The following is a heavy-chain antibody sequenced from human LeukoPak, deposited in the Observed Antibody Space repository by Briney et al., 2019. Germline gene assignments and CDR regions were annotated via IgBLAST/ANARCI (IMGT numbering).Heavy chain of an antibody. CDR2: ISESGANT. J-gene: IGHJ6*02. CDR1: VFTFSSYA. V-gene: IGHV3-23*01. Sequence: PGGSLRLSCAASVFTFSSYAMSCVRHAPGGGRGWVSTISESGANTHYAASVKGRFTISRDDSKNTLYMQMNSLRVEDTAIYYCTIQCSGSSCRLPDVWGQGTTVTVSS. CDR3: TIQCSGSSCRLPDV. D-gene: IGHD2-15*01.